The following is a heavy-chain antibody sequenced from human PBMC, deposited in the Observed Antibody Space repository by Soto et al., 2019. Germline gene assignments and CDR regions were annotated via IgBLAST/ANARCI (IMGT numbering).Heavy chain of an antibody. J-gene: IGHJ4*02. CDR1: GGSISSYY. D-gene: IGHD6-13*01. Sequence: SETLSLTCTVSGGSISSYYWSWIRQPPGKGLEWIGYIYYSGSTNYNPSLKSRVTISVDTSKNQFSLKLSSVTAADTAVYYCARAKYSSSWSSYYFDYWGQGTLLTVSS. CDR3: ARAKYSSSWSSYYFDY. CDR2: IYYSGST. V-gene: IGHV4-59*01.